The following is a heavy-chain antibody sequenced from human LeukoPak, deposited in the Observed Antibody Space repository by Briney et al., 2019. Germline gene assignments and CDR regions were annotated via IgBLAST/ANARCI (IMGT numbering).Heavy chain of an antibody. J-gene: IGHJ5*02. Sequence: GSSVKVSCKASGGTFSSYAISWVRQAPGQGLEWMGGIIPIFGTANYAQKFQGRVTITADESMSTAYMELSSLRSEDTAVYYCARFSYAYYYGSGSYRYNWFDPWGQGTLVTVSS. CDR3: ARFSYAYYYGSGSYRYNWFDP. CDR1: GGTFSSYA. D-gene: IGHD3-10*01. V-gene: IGHV1-69*01. CDR2: IIPIFGTA.